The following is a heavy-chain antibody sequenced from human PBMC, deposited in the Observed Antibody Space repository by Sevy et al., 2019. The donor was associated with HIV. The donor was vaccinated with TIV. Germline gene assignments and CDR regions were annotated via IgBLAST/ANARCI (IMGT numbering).Heavy chain of an antibody. V-gene: IGHV3-15*01. Sequence: GGSLRLSCAVSGLTFTYAWMSWVRQAPGKGLEWVGRIKSKVDGGTTDYGAPVKGRFTISRDDSKNTLYLQMNRLKTEDTAVYYCATDPIIVLMVTDGMDVWGQGTTVTVSS. D-gene: IGHD2-8*01. CDR1: GLTFTYAW. CDR3: ATDPIIVLMVTDGMDV. CDR2: IKSKVDGGTT. J-gene: IGHJ6*02.